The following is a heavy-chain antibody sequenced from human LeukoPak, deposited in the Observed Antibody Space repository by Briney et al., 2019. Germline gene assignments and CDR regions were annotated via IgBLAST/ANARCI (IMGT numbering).Heavy chain of an antibody. J-gene: IGHJ4*02. CDR2: IMQDGDEK. CDR3: ARGRGGLLWLGEFNS. V-gene: IGHV3-7*01. CDR1: GLTLSSYW. Sequence: PGGSLRLSCAAFGLTLSSYWMNWARQAPGKRLEGVANIMQDGDEKYYVDPVKGRFTISRDNANNTLYLQMNRLRAEDTAVYYCARGRGGLLWLGEFNSWGQGTLVTVSS. D-gene: IGHD3-10*01.